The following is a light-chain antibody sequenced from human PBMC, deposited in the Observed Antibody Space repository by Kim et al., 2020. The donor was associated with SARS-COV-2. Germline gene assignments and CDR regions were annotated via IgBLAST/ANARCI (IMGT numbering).Light chain of an antibody. CDR3: SSYTSSRTVV. J-gene: IGLJ2*01. CDR1: SGDVVGYNY. Sequence: GQSITISCTGTSGDVVGYNYVSWYQQHPGKAPKLMIYDVSNRPSGVSNRFSGSKSGNTASLTISGLQAEDEADYYCSSYTSSRTVVFGGGTQLTVL. V-gene: IGLV2-14*03. CDR2: DVS.